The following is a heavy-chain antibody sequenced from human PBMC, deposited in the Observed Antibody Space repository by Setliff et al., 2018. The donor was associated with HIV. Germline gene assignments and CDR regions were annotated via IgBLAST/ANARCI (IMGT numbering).Heavy chain of an antibody. V-gene: IGHV1-18*04. D-gene: IGHD3-16*02. CDR3: ARDVTKDMITFGEVIVTSRGYFDS. CDR1: GYSLTDFY. CDR2: ISAYNGNT. Sequence: AASVKVSCKASGYSLTDFYIHWVRQAPGQGLEWMGWISAYNGNTNYAQKLQCRVTMTTDTSTSTAYMELRSLRSEDTAVYYCARDVTKDMITFGEVIVTSRGYFDSWGQGTLVTVSS. J-gene: IGHJ4*02.